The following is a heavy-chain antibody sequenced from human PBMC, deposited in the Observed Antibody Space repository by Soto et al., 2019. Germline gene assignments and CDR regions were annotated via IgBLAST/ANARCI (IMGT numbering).Heavy chain of an antibody. J-gene: IGHJ4*02. Sequence: GSLRLSCVASGFSVDNIFMSWVRQAPGKGLQWVSTISDDGRTYYADSVKGRFSLSRDKSRNALYLQMNRLRVEDTAVYYCSRDHSSGGYDYRGQGSLVTVSS. CDR1: GFSVDNIF. CDR3: SRDHSSGGYDY. CDR2: ISDDGRT. D-gene: IGHD2-8*02. V-gene: IGHV3-53*01.